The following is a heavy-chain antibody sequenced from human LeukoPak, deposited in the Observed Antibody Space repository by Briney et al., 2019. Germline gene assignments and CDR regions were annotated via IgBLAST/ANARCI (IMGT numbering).Heavy chain of an antibody. CDR2: IYTSGST. J-gene: IGHJ6*03. D-gene: IGHD1-14*01. CDR3: ARGRAPDLYYYYYMDV. CDR1: GGSISSYY. Sequence: SETLSLTCTVSGGSISSYYWSWIRQPAGKGLEWIGRIYTSGSTNYNPSLKSRVTMSVDTSKNQFSLKLSSVTAADTAVYYCARGRAPDLYYYYYMDVWGKGTTVTISS. V-gene: IGHV4-4*07.